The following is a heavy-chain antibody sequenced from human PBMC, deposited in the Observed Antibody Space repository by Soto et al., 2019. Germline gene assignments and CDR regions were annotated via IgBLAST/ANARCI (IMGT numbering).Heavy chain of an antibody. CDR2: ISLYSDGT. D-gene: IGHD2-2*01. CDR1: GYTFSNYG. V-gene: IGHV1-18*01. Sequence: QVQLVQSGGEVKRPGASLKVSCKTSGYTFSNYGITWVRQAPGQPLEWLGWISLYSDGTNYAQKFQGRVSMTTDTSTTTDYMELRSLRSDDTAVYYCARVVPGAEAWFGPWGQGTLVTVSS. J-gene: IGHJ5*02. CDR3: ARVVPGAEAWFGP.